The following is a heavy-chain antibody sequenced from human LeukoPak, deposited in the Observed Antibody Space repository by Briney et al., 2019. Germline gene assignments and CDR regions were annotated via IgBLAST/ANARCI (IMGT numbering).Heavy chain of an antibody. J-gene: IGHJ4*02. CDR3: AKSSYYDSSGYYREYYFDY. D-gene: IGHD3-22*01. Sequence: GGSLRLSCAASGLTFNNYGMSWVRQAPGKGLEWVSSLSGSGGSTYYADSVKGRFTISRDNSKNTLYLQMNSLRAEDTAVYYCAKSSYYDSSGYYREYYFDYWGQGTLVTVSS. V-gene: IGHV3-23*01. CDR2: LSGSGGST. CDR1: GLTFNNYG.